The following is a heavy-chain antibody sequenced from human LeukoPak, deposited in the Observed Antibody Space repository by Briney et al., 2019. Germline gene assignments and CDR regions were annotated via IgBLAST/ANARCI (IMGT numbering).Heavy chain of an antibody. D-gene: IGHD6-13*01. Sequence: ASVKVSCKASGYTFTGYYMRWVRQAPGQGLEWMGWINPNSGGTNYAQKFQGRVTMTRDTSISTAYMELSRLRSDDTAVYYCARGVSSSWYYFDYWGQGTLVTVSS. CDR2: INPNSGGT. CDR1: GYTFTGYY. J-gene: IGHJ4*02. CDR3: ARGVSSSWYYFDY. V-gene: IGHV1-2*02.